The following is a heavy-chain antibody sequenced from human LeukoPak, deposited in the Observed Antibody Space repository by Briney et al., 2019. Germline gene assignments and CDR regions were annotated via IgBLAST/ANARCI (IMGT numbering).Heavy chain of an antibody. V-gene: IGHV4-30-4*08. J-gene: IGHJ5*02. D-gene: IGHD2-2*02. Sequence: SQTLSLTCTVSGGSISSGDYYWSWIRQPPGKGLEWIGYIYYGGSTYYNPSLKSRVTISVDTSKNQFSLKLSSVTAADTAVYYCARRPDCSSTSCYSFWFDPWGQGTLVTVSS. CDR2: IYYGGST. CDR1: GGSISSGDYY. CDR3: ARRPDCSSTSCYSFWFDP.